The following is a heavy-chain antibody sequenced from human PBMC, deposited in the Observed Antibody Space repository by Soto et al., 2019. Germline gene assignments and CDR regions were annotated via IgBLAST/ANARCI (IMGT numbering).Heavy chain of an antibody. V-gene: IGHV3-11*05. CDR2: ISSSTSHT. D-gene: IGHD6-13*01. J-gene: IGHJ4*02. CDR3: ARGRGAAADYFDF. Sequence: QVQLVESGGGLVKPGGSLRLSCAVSGFTFSDYYMTWIRQAPGKGLEWVSYISSSTSHTNYADSVKGRFTISRDNAKNSLFLQMNSLSAEDTAVDYCARGRGAAADYFDFWGQGTLVTVSS. CDR1: GFTFSDYY.